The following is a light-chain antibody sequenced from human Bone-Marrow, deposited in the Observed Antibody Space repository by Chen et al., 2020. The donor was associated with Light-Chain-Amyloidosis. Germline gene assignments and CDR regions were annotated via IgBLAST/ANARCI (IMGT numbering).Light chain of an antibody. J-gene: IGLJ2*01. Sequence: QSALTQPASVSGSPGQSITISCTGTSSDVGSNNLVSWYQQHPGKAPKLMIYEGSKRSTGVSNRFSGSKSGNTTSLTISGLQAEEEADYYCCSYAGSSTLVFGGGTKLTVL. CDR3: CSYAGSSTLV. V-gene: IGLV2-23*01. CDR2: EGS. CDR1: SSDVGSNNL.